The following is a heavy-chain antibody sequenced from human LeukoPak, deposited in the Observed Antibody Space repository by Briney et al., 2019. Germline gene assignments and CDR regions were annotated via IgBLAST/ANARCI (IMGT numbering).Heavy chain of an antibody. V-gene: IGHV4-39*07. CDR1: GGSISSSSYY. CDR2: IYYSRST. Sequence: SETLSLTCTVSGGSISSSSYYWGWIRQPPGKGLEWIGSIYYSRSTYYNPSLKSRVTMSVDTSKNQFSLKLSSVTAADTAVYYCARGYVSYYFDHWGQGTLVTVSS. CDR3: ARGYVSYYFDH. D-gene: IGHD3-16*01. J-gene: IGHJ4*02.